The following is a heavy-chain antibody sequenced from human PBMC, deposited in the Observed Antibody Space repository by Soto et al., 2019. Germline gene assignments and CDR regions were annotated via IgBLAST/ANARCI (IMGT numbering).Heavy chain of an antibody. CDR3: ARYRRREYYYDSSGYHPYFDY. CDR1: GFTFSDYY. D-gene: IGHD3-22*01. V-gene: IGHV3-11*06. Sequence: QVQLVESGGGLVKPGGSLRLSCAASGFTFSDYYMSWIRQAPGKGLEWVSYISSSSSYTNYADSVKGRFTISRDNAKNLLDLEMHSLRAEDTAVYYCARYRRREYYYDSSGYHPYFDYWGQGTLVTVSS. J-gene: IGHJ4*02. CDR2: ISSSSSYT.